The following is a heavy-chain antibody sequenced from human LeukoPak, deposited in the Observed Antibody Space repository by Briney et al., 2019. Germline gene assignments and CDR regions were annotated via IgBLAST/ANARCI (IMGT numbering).Heavy chain of an antibody. Sequence: SETLSLTCTVSGGSISSYYWSWIRQPLGKGLEWIGYIYYSGSTNYNPSLKSRVTISVDTSKNQFSLKLSSVTAADTAVYFCARSGQGYYFDYWGQGTLVTVSS. CDR1: GGSISSYY. V-gene: IGHV4-59*12. CDR2: IYYSGST. J-gene: IGHJ4*02. D-gene: IGHD2-15*01. CDR3: ARSGQGYYFDY.